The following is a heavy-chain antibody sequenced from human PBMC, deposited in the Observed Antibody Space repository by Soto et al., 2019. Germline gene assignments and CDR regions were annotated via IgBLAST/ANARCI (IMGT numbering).Heavy chain of an antibody. D-gene: IGHD1-1*01. J-gene: IGHJ5*02. CDR1: GASISVFY. V-gene: IGHV4-4*07. CDR3: VRDGTKTLRDWFDP. Sequence: SXTLSLTCTVSGASISVFYWSWIRKSAGKGLEWIGRIYATGTTDYNPSLKSRVMKSVDTSKKQFSLKLRSVTAADTAVYYCVRDGTKTLRDWFDPWGQGISVTV. CDR2: IYATGTT.